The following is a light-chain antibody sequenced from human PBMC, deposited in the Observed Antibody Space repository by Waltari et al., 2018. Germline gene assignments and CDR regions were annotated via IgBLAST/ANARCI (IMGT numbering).Light chain of an antibody. J-gene: IGLJ3*02. CDR2: DVH. Sequence: QSALTQPASVSGSPGQSIIISCTGTSSDIGAYNAVSWYQQHPGKAPKVVIYDVHNRPSGVSNRLSGSMSGNTASLTISGLQTEDEADYYCSSKTTRDTRLFGGGTKLTVL. V-gene: IGLV2-14*03. CDR1: SSDIGAYNA. CDR3: SSKTTRDTRL.